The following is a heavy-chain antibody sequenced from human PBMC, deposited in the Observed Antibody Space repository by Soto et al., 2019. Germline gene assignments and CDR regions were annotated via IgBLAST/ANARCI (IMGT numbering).Heavy chain of an antibody. J-gene: IGHJ4*02. Sequence: EVQLVESGGGLVQPGGSLRLSCAASGFIFSNPWMNWVRQAPGQGLEWVGRIRSKADGGTVDYAAPVKGRFTISRDDSKNTLYLQMNNLKTEDTAVYYCTTDPPNRDYFDYWGQGTLVIVSS. CDR1: GFIFSNPW. CDR3: TTDPPNRDYFDY. CDR2: IRSKADGGTV. D-gene: IGHD2-15*01. V-gene: IGHV3-15*07.